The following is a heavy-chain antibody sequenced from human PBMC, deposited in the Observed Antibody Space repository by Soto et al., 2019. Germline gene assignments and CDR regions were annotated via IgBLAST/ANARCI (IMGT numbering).Heavy chain of an antibody. D-gene: IGHD3-22*01. CDR2: IDWDDDK. V-gene: IGHV2-70*11. Sequence: SGPTLVNPTQTLTLTCTFSGFSLSTSGMCVSWIRQPPGKALEWLARIDWDDDKYYSTSLKTRLTISKDTSKNQVVLTMTNMDPVDTATYYCARVYYYDSSGYRRWFDPWGQGTLVTVSS. J-gene: IGHJ5*02. CDR3: ARVYYYDSSGYRRWFDP. CDR1: GFSLSTSGMC.